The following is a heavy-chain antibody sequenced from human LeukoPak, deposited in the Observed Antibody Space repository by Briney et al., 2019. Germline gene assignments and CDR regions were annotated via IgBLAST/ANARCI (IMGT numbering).Heavy chain of an antibody. J-gene: IGHJ3*02. CDR1: GFTFSSYA. Sequence: GGSLRLSCAASGFTFSSYAMSWVRQAPGEGLEWVSAISGSGGSTYYADSVKGRFTISRDNAKNSLYLQMNSLRAEDTAVYYCARVNAFDIWGQGTMVTVSS. CDR3: ARVNAFDI. CDR2: ISGSGGST. V-gene: IGHV3-23*01.